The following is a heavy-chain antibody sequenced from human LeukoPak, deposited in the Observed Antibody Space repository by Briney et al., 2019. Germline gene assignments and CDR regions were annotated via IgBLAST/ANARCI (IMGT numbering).Heavy chain of an antibody. CDR2: INSDGSSA. V-gene: IGHV3-74*01. D-gene: IGHD1-1*01. Sequence: GGSLRLSCAASGFTFSNYWMHWVRQAPGKGLVYVSRINSDGSSANYADSVQGRFTISRDNAKNTLYLEMNSLRADDTAVYYCARPVTGTYAPLEYWGQGTLVTVSS. CDR1: GFTFSNYW. CDR3: ARPVTGTYAPLEY. J-gene: IGHJ4*02.